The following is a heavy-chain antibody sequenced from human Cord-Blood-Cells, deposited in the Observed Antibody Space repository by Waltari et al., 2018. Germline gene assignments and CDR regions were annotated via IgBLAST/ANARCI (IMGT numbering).Heavy chain of an antibody. Sequence: QVQLQESGPGLVKPSQTLSLTCTVSGGSISSGGYYWSWIRQHPGKGLEWIGYIYYIGGTYYNPSLKSRVTISVDTSKNQFSLKLSSVTAADTAVYYCARDGQRYCSGGSCPVDPWGQGTLVTVSS. CDR2: IYYIGGT. V-gene: IGHV4-31*03. D-gene: IGHD2-15*01. J-gene: IGHJ5*02. CDR1: GGSISSGGYY. CDR3: ARDGQRYCSGGSCPVDP.